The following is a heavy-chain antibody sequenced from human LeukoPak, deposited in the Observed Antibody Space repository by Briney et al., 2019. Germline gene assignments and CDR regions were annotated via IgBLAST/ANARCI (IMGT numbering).Heavy chain of an antibody. CDR3: AGGHSSGYYPIDY. J-gene: IGHJ4*02. CDR1: GFTFSTYG. Sequence: PGGSLRLSCAASGFTFSTYGMSWVRQAPGKGLEWVSGISGSGGSTYYADSVKGRFTISRDNAKNSLYLQMNSLRVEDTAVYYCAGGHSSGYYPIDYWGQGTLVTVSS. CDR2: ISGSGGST. V-gene: IGHV3-23*01. D-gene: IGHD3-22*01.